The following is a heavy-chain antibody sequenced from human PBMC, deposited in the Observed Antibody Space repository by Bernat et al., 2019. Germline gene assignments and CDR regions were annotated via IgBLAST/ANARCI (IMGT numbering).Heavy chain of an antibody. CDR1: GYTFTSYA. Sequence: QVQLVQSGAEVKKPGASVKVSCKASGYTFTSYAMHWVRQAPGQRLEWMGWINAGNGNTKYSQKFQGRVTITRDTSASTAYMELSSLRSEDTAVYYCERGPPTYYYDSSGYYDVMGYWGQGTLVTVSS. V-gene: IGHV1-3*01. CDR3: ERGPPTYYYDSSGYYDVMGY. CDR2: INAGNGNT. D-gene: IGHD3-22*01. J-gene: IGHJ4*02.